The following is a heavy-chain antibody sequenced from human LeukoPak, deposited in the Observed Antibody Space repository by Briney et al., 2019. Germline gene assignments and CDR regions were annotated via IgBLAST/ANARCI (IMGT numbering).Heavy chain of an antibody. CDR2: INPSGGST. J-gene: IGHJ4*02. Sequence: ASVKVSCKASGYTFTSYYMHWVRQAPGQGLEWMGIINPSGGSTSYAQKFQGRVTMTRDTSTSTVCMELSSLRSEDTAVYYCARMRVYDSSGYYEVMDYWGQGTLVTVSS. V-gene: IGHV1-46*01. D-gene: IGHD3-22*01. CDR1: GYTFTSYY. CDR3: ARMRVYDSSGYYEVMDY.